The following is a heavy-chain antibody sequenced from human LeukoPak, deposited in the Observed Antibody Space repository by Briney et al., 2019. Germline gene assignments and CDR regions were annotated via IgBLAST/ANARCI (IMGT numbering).Heavy chain of an antibody. CDR2: ISYSGST. D-gene: IGHD6-13*01. CDR1: GGSISSYY. V-gene: IGHV4-59*01. Sequence: SETLSLTCTVSGGSISSYYWSWIRQPPGKGLEWIGYISYSGSTNYNPSLKSRVTISIDTSKNQFSLKLSSVTAADTAVYYCARYSSSWYSPFDYWGQGTLLTVSS. J-gene: IGHJ4*02. CDR3: ARYSSSWYSPFDY.